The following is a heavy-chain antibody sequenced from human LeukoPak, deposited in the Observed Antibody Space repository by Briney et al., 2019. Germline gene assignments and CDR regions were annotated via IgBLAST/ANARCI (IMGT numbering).Heavy chain of an antibody. D-gene: IGHD6-6*01. J-gene: IGHJ4*02. CDR2: INGAGGAT. V-gene: IGHV3-23*01. Sequence: PGGSLRLSCAASVFTFSSYAMSWVRQAPGKGLEWVSVINGAGGATYYADSVKGRFAISRDNSKNTLYLQINSLRAEDTAVYYCARAPGSLVSKAARPYYFHYWAQGTLVTVSS. CDR1: VFTFSSYA. CDR3: ARAPGSLVSKAARPYYFHY.